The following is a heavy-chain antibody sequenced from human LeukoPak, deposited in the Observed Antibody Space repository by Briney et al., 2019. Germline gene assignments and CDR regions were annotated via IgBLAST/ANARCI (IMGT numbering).Heavy chain of an antibody. CDR3: ARVIQLPNEYFQH. CDR1: GGTFSSYA. Sequence: SVKVSCKASGGTFSSYAISWVRQAPGQGLEWMGGIIPIFGTANYAQKFQGRLTITADESTSTAYMELSSLRSEDTAVYYCARVIQLPNEYFQHWGQGTLVTVSS. D-gene: IGHD2-2*01. J-gene: IGHJ1*01. CDR2: IIPIFGTA. V-gene: IGHV1-69*13.